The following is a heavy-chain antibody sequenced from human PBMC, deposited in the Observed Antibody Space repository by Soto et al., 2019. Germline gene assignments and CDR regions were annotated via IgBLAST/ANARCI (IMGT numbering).Heavy chain of an antibody. CDR2: INPNSGGT. CDR1: GYTFTSYY. Sequence: GASVKVSCKASGYTFTSYYMHWVRQAPGQGLEWMGWINPNSGGTNYAQKFQGWVTMTRDTSISTAYMELSRLRSDDTAVYYCARSDSSGWYLFDYWGQGTLVTVSS. CDR3: ARSDSSGWYLFDY. D-gene: IGHD6-19*01. V-gene: IGHV1-2*04. J-gene: IGHJ4*02.